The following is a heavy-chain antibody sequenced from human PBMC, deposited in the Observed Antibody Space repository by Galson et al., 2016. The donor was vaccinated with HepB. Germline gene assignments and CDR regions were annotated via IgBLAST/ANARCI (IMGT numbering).Heavy chain of an antibody. D-gene: IGHD1-14*01. V-gene: IGHV3-53*01. CDR2: IYSGGST. CDR1: GFTVSSNY. J-gene: IGHJ6*02. CDR3: ARDNNDYYGMDV. Sequence: SLRLSCAASGFTVSSNYMTWVRQAPGKGLEWVSVIYSGGSTYYADSVKGRFIISRDNSKNTLYLQMNSLRAEDTAVYYCARDNNDYYGMDVWGQGTTVTVSS.